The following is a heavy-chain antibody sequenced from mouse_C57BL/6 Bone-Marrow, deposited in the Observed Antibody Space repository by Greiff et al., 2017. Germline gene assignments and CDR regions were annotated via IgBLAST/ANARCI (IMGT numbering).Heavy chain of an antibody. J-gene: IGHJ2*01. CDR2: IHPNSGST. CDR3: ASQGWLPGVFDY. V-gene: IGHV1-64*01. Sequence: QVQLQQPGAELVKPGASVKLSCKASGYTFTSYWMHWVKQRPGQGLEWIGMIHPNSGSTNYNEKFKSKATLTVDKSSSTAYMQLSSLTSEDSAVYYCASQGWLPGVFDYWGQGTTRTVAS. D-gene: IGHD2-3*01. CDR1: GYTFTSYW.